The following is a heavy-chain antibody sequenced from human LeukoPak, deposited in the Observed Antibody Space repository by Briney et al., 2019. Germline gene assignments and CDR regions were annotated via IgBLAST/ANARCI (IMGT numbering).Heavy chain of an antibody. CDR2: ISAYNGNT. Sequence: ASVTVSFTASGYTFTSYGISWVRQAPGQGLERMGWISAYNGNTNYAQKLQVRVTMTTDTSTSTAYMELRSLRSDDTAVYYCAREDYYDSSLPFDPWGQGTLVTVSS. CDR1: GYTFTSYG. CDR3: AREDYYDSSLPFDP. V-gene: IGHV1-18*01. J-gene: IGHJ5*02. D-gene: IGHD3-22*01.